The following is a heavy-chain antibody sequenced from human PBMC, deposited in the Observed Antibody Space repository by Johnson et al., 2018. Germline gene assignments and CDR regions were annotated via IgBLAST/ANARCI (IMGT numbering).Heavy chain of an antibody. J-gene: IGHJ3*02. V-gene: IGHV4-59*01. CDR3: ARVLGGLGIAVAGTPDDAFDI. CDR2: IYYTGTT. D-gene: IGHD6-19*01. CDR1: GGSISDYH. Sequence: QVQLQESGPGLVKSSETLSLTCTVSGGSISDYHWSWIRQPPGKGLEWIGYIYYTGTTNYSPSLETRVTISLDTSKNQFSLKLTSVTAADTAVYYCARVLGGLGIAVAGTPDDAFDIWGQGKMVTVSS.